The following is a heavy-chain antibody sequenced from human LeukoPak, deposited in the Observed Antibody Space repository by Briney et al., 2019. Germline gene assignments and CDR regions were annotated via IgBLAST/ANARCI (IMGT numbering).Heavy chain of an antibody. D-gene: IGHD3-22*01. Sequence: GGSLRLSCAASGFTSSSYAMSWVRQAPGKGLGWVSAISGSGGSTYYADSVKGRFTISRDNSKNTLYLQMNSLRAEDTAVYYCAKGRTSGYYFSAYFQHWGQGTLVTVSS. V-gene: IGHV3-23*01. CDR3: AKGRTSGYYFSAYFQH. CDR2: ISGSGGST. J-gene: IGHJ1*01. CDR1: GFTSSSYA.